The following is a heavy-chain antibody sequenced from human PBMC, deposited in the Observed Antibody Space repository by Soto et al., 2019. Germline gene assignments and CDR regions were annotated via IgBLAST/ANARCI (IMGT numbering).Heavy chain of an antibody. Sequence: PSETLSLTCTVSGGSISSYYWSWIRQPPGKGLEWIGYIYYSGSTNYNPSLKSRVTISVDTSKNQFSLKLSSVTAADTAVYYCARDKNYHGMDVWGQGTTVTVSS. CDR1: GGSISSYY. CDR2: IYYSGST. J-gene: IGHJ6*02. CDR3: ARDKNYHGMDV. D-gene: IGHD1-7*01. V-gene: IGHV4-59*01.